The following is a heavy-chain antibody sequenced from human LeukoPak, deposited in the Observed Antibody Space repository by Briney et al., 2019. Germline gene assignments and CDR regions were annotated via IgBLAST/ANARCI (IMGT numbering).Heavy chain of an antibody. CDR1: GYTFTSYD. D-gene: IGHD5-18*01. V-gene: IGHV1-8*02. CDR2: MNPNSGNT. CDR3: ARRVDTAMVTWDYYYYMDV. Sequence: ASVKVSCKASGYTFTSYDINWVRQATGQGLEWMGWMNPNSGNTGYAQKFQGRVTMTTDTSTSTAYMELRSLRSDDTAVYYCARRVDTAMVTWDYYYYMDVWGKGTTVTISS. J-gene: IGHJ6*03.